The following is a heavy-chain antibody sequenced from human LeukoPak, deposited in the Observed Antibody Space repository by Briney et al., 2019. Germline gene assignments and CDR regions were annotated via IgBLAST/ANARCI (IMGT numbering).Heavy chain of an antibody. J-gene: IGHJ6*02. CDR3: ARAHIVAYDYYYGMDV. V-gene: IGHV1-18*01. CDR2: ISAYNGNT. CDR1: GYTFTSYG. D-gene: IGHD5-12*01. Sequence: GASVKVSCKASGYTFTSYGISWVRQAPGQGLEWMGWISAYNGNTNYAQKFQGRVTITADESTSTAYMELSSLRSEDTAVYYCARAHIVAYDYYYGMDVWGQGTTVTVSS.